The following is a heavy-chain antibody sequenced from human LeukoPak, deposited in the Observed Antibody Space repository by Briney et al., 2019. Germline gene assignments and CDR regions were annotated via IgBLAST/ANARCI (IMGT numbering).Heavy chain of an antibody. CDR3: AREDIVVVPAAPPIKFFDY. CDR2: IYYSGST. Sequence: SETLSPTCSASGGSISIGDYYWSWIRQPPGKGLEWIGYIYYSGSTYDKPSLKSRVTISVDTSKNQFSLKLSSVTAADTAVYYCAREDIVVVPAAPPIKFFDYWGQGTLVTVSS. CDR1: GGSISIGDYY. J-gene: IGHJ4*02. D-gene: IGHD2-2*01. V-gene: IGHV4-30-4*08.